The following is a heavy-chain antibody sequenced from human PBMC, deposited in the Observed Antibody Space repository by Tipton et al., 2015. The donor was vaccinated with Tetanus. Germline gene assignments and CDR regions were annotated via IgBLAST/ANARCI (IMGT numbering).Heavy chain of an antibody. Sequence: SLRLSCAASGFTFDDYAMHWVRQAPGKGLEWVSGISWNSGSIGYADSVKGRFTISRDNAKNSLYLQMNSLRPEDTAVYYCAREGRGYGGRLNDYWGQGTLVTVSS. CDR2: ISWNSGSI. J-gene: IGHJ4*02. CDR1: GFTFDDYA. D-gene: IGHD5-12*01. V-gene: IGHV3-9*01. CDR3: AREGRGYGGRLNDY.